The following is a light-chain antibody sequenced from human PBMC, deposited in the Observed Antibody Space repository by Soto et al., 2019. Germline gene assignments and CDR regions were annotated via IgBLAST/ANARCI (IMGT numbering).Light chain of an antibody. Sequence: EIVLTQSPATLSLSPGERATLSCRASQSVSSYLARYQQKPGQAPRLLIYDASNRATGIPARFSRSGSGTDCNLTISRLDPEDFAVYYSQKRSNWPTSITFGQGTRLEIK. CDR3: QKRSNWPTSIT. CDR1: QSVSSY. CDR2: DAS. J-gene: IGKJ5*01. V-gene: IGKV3-11*01.